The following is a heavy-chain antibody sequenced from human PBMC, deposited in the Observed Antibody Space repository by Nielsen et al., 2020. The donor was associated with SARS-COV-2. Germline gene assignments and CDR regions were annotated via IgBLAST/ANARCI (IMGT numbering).Heavy chain of an antibody. CDR1: GGSVSSNDW. CDR3: ARGCRRASCSGFGP. D-gene: IGHD6-19*01. V-gene: IGHV4-4*02. J-gene: IGHJ5*02. CDR2: VSHSGSI. Sequence: SETLSLTCAVSGGSVSSNDWWTWVRQSPGKGLEWIGEVSHSGSINYNPSLKSRVTLSMDKSKRQFSLRLTSVTAADTAVYYCARGCRRASCSGFGPWGQGTLVNVSP.